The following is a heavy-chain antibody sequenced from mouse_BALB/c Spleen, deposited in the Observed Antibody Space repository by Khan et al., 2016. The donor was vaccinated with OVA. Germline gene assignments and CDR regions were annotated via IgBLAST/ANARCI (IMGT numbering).Heavy chain of an antibody. V-gene: IGHV1S22*01. CDR3: TRANTDTSAMNY. CDR1: GYTFSTYW. Sequence: LQQSGSELVSPGASVKLSCKTSGYTFSTYWMHWVKQRPGQGLKWIGNIYPGSGSPNYDEKFKSKATLTVDTSSTTAYMQLSSLKSEDSAVSYCTRANTDTSAMNYCGQGTSVTVST. D-gene: IGHD1-1*01. CDR2: IYPGSGSP. J-gene: IGHJ4*01.